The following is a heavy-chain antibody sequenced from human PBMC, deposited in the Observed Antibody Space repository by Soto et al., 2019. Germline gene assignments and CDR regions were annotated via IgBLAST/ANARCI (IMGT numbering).Heavy chain of an antibody. D-gene: IGHD3-10*01. CDR2: ISCSGNT. Sequence: PSETLSLTCTVSDGSISKFYWSWIRQPPGKGLEWIGYISCSGNTNYNPSLKSRVSISVXPXKXXXXLNLTSXXAAXTGVYYCARAPMVLTRSYFDSWGQGTPVTVAS. CDR1: DGSISKFY. V-gene: IGHV4-59*01. J-gene: IGHJ4*02. CDR3: ARAPMVLTRSYFDS.